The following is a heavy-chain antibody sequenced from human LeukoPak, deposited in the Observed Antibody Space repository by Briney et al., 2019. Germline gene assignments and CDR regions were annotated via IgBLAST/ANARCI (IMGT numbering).Heavy chain of an antibody. CDR3: ARLYRYSGTYYLDY. CDR2: TRTKANGYTT. V-gene: IGHV3-72*01. J-gene: IGHJ4*02. D-gene: IGHD1-26*01. CDR1: GFSFSDHY. Sequence: PGGSLRLSCAASGFSFSDHYMEWVRQAPGKGLEWVGRTRTKANGYTTEYAASVEGRFAISRDDSQSSLYLQMNSLKTEDTAVYYCARLYRYSGTYYLDYWGQGTLVTVSS.